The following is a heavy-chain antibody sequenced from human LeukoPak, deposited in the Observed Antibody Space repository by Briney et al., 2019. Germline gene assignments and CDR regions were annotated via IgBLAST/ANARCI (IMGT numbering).Heavy chain of an antibody. D-gene: IGHD3-10*01. CDR1: GYSFSDSW. Sequence: GESLKISCKASGYSFSDSWIGWVRQMPGKGLEWMGVIYPDDSDTRYSPSFQGQVTISADKSISTVHLQWSSLKASDSAMYYCARRYYYGSGRSGNAFDIWGQGTMVTVSS. J-gene: IGHJ3*02. V-gene: IGHV5-51*01. CDR2: IYPDDSDT. CDR3: ARRYYYGSGRSGNAFDI.